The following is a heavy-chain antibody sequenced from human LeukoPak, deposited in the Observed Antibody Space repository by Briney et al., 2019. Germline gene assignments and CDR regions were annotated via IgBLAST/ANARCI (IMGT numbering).Heavy chain of an antibody. CDR3: ARDGWNGGAGDY. V-gene: IGHV3-23*01. J-gene: IGHJ4*02. CDR2: ITGSGGST. D-gene: IGHD1-1*01. CDR1: IFTFSNYA. Sequence: GGSLRLSCAASIFTFSNYAMSWVRQAPGKGLEWVSGITGSGGSTYYADSVKGRFTISRDNSKNTLYLQMNSLRAEDTAVYYCARDGWNGGAGDYWGQGTLVTVSS.